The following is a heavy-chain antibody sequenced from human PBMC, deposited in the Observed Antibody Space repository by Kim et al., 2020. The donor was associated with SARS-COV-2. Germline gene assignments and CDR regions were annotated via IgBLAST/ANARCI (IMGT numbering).Heavy chain of an antibody. CDR2: IYYSGNT. CDR3: AREYYYDSSGYSDY. CDR1: GGSVSSDRYY. J-gene: IGHJ4*01. Sequence: SETLSLTCTVSGGSVSSDRYYWSWIRQPPGKGLEWIGYIYYSGNTNYNPSLKSRVTISVDTPKNQFSLKLSSVTAADTAVYYCAREYYYDSSGYSDYWG. V-gene: IGHV4-61*01. D-gene: IGHD3-22*01.